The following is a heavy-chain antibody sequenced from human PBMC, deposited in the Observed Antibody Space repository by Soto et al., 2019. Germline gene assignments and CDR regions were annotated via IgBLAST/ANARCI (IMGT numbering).Heavy chain of an antibody. J-gene: IGHJ6*02. V-gene: IGHV5-51*01. CDR2: IDPGDSDT. CDR3: ARILGGTSRKKPTLGLSGMDV. CDR1: CYSCTSYW. Sequence: PGESLNISCKGSCYSCTSYWIGGVRQMAGKGLEWMGIIDPGDSDTRYSLSFQGQVTISADKSISTAYLQWSSLQASDTAMYYCARILGGTSRKKPTLGLSGMDVWGQGTTLTVSS. D-gene: IGHD2-2*01.